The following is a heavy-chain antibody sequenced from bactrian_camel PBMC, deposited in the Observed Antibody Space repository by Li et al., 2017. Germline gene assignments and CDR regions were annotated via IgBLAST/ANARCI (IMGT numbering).Heavy chain of an antibody. D-gene: IGHD2*01. V-gene: IGHV3S1*01. CDR2: TNSDGTTK. CDR3: AADQVRLPSGGSWLTHLASFGF. Sequence: HVQLVESGGGLVQPGGSLRLSCEASGFPFSRFWKYWVRQGPGKGLEWVSTTNSDGTTKYYEESVKGRFTISRDNAKKTLYLQMNSLKAEDTATYYCAADQVRLPSGGSWLTHLASFGFWGQGTQVTVS. J-gene: IGHJ6*01. CDR1: GFPFSRFW.